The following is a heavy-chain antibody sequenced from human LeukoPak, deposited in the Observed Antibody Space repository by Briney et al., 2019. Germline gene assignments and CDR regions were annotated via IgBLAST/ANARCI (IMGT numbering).Heavy chain of an antibody. J-gene: IGHJ5*02. CDR2: IYPGYSDA. CDR1: GYKLINYW. CDR3: VRFGLTSSLDH. Sequence: GESLKISCNFSGYKLINYWIGWVRHVPGKGLEWMGHIYPGYSDAKYSPAFQGQVTLSVDASSSTAYLQLSVLRASDTAIYYCVRFGLTSSLDHWGQGTLVTVSS. D-gene: IGHD6-13*01. V-gene: IGHV5-51*01.